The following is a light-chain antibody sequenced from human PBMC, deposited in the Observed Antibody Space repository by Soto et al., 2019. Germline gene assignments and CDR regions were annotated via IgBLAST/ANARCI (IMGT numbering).Light chain of an antibody. CDR1: QGISTY. J-gene: IGKJ2*01. CDR3: QQAYITPYT. V-gene: IGKV1-39*01. Sequence: DIQVTQSPVSLSASVGDRVTITCRTSQGISTYLNWYQQKAGDAPRLLISAASDLENGVPSRFSGCGSGADFTLTISSLRPEDFAVYYCQQAYITPYTFGQGTKLEI. CDR2: AAS.